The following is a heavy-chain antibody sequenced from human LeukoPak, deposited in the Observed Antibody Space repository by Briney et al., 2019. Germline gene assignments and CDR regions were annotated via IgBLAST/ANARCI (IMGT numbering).Heavy chain of an antibody. J-gene: IGHJ4*02. D-gene: IGHD7-27*01. CDR2: IKQDGSDK. V-gene: IGHV3-7*01. CDR3: ARGSGQLGSDY. CDR1: GFTFSRYW. Sequence: GGSLRLSCAASGFTFSRYWMSWVRQAPGKGLECVANIKQDGSDKYYVDSVKRRFTISRDNAKNSLYLQMNSLRAEDTAVYYCARGSGQLGSDYWGQGTLVTVSS.